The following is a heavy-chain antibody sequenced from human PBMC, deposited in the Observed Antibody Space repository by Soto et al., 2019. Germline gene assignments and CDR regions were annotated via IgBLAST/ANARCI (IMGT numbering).Heavy chain of an antibody. Sequence: QVQLQESGPGLVKPSETLSLTCTFSCDSTSTYSWNWIRQPAGKGLEWIGRIYTTGSSNYNPSLDSRIAISVDTSKNQFFLKLSSVTAADTAVYYCAGAAYNYGPFDSWGQGTLVTVSS. D-gene: IGHD5-18*01. J-gene: IGHJ4*02. CDR2: IYTTGSS. CDR1: CDSTSTYS. CDR3: AGAAYNYGPFDS. V-gene: IGHV4-4*07.